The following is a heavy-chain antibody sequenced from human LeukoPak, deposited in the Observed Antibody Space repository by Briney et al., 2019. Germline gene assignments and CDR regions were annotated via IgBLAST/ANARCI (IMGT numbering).Heavy chain of an antibody. Sequence: GGSLRLSCAASGFTFSSYGMHWVRQAPGKGLEWVAVISYDGSNKYYADSVKGRFTISRDNSKNTLYLQMNSLRAEDTAVYYCAREQKSTGKFDYWGQGTLVTVSS. D-gene: IGHD1-14*01. CDR2: ISYDGSNK. CDR3: AREQKSTGKFDY. J-gene: IGHJ4*02. V-gene: IGHV3-30*03. CDR1: GFTFSSYG.